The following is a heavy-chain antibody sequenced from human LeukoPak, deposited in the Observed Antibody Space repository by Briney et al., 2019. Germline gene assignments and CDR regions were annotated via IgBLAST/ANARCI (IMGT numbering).Heavy chain of an antibody. CDR2: INTDGSIT. CDR3: AKIGGNTAMVLYYFDY. D-gene: IGHD5-18*01. Sequence: GGSLRLSCAASGFTFSDYWIHWVRQAPGKGLVWVSRINTDGSITNYADSVKGRFSISRDNAKNTLYLQMNSLRAEDTAVYYCAKIGGNTAMVLYYFDYWGQGTLVTVSS. CDR1: GFTFSDYW. J-gene: IGHJ4*02. V-gene: IGHV3-74*01.